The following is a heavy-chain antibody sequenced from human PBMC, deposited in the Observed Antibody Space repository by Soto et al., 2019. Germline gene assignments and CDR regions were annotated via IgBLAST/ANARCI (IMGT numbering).Heavy chain of an antibody. V-gene: IGHV1-8*01. CDR2: MNPNSGNT. Sequence: QVQLLQSGAEVMRPGTSVMVSCKTSGYTFTDYDINWVRQATGQGLEWMGWMNPNSGNTGYAQKFQGRVSMTRNTATSTAYMELSSLRSDDTAIYYCARDSSTTNPVWGQGTMVTVSS. D-gene: IGHD2-2*01. CDR3: ARDSSTTNPV. CDR1: GYTFTDYD. J-gene: IGHJ3*01.